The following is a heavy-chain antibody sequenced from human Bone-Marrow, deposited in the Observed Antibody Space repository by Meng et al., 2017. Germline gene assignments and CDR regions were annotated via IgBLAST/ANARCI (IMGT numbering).Heavy chain of an antibody. D-gene: IGHD1-7*01. CDR1: GYSFTSYW. Sequence: KVSCKGSGYSFTSYWIGWVRQRPGKGLEWMGIIYPGDSDTRYSPSFQGQVTISADKSISTAYLQWSSLKASDTAMYYCARENWNYNYYYYYGMDVWGQGTTVTVSS. V-gene: IGHV5-51*01. CDR3: ARENWNYNYYYYYGMDV. J-gene: IGHJ6*02. CDR2: IYPGDSDT.